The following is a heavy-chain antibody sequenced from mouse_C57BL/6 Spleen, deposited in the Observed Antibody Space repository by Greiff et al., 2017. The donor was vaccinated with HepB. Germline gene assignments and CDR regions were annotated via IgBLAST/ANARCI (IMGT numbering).Heavy chain of an antibody. CDR3: LSDGYGNRFAY. D-gene: IGHD2-3*01. CDR1: GFSFNTYA. Sequence: EVQRVESGGGLVQPKGSLKLSCAASGFSFNTYAMNWVRQAPGKGLEWVARIRSKSNNYATYYADSVKDRFTISRDESESMLYLQMNNLKTEDTDMYYCLSDGYGNRFAYWGQGTLVTVSA. V-gene: IGHV10-1*01. CDR2: IRSKSNNYAT. J-gene: IGHJ3*01.